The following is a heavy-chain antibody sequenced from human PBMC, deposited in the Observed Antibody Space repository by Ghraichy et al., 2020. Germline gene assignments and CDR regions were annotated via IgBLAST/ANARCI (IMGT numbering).Heavy chain of an antibody. D-gene: IGHD4-11*01. CDR1: GVSLSTSGMC. V-gene: IGHV2-70*11. CDR3: ARMLHSNYYFDY. J-gene: IGHJ4*02. CDR2: IDWDDDK. Sequence: SGPTLVKPTQTLTLTCTFSGVSLSTSGMCVSWIRQPPGKALEWLARIDWDDDKYYSTSLKTRLTISKDTSKNQVVLIMTNMDPVDTATYYCARMLHSNYYFDYWGQGTLVTVSS.